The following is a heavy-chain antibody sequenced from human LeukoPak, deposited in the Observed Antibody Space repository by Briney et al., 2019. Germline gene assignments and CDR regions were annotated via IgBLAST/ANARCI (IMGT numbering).Heavy chain of an antibody. CDR1: GFTFSSDA. CDR3: AKGTMHDY. V-gene: IGHV3-23*01. J-gene: IGHJ4*02. CDR2: ISDTGGNP. D-gene: IGHD4/OR15-4a*01. Sequence: GGSLRLSCAASGFTFSSDAMNWVRQAPGKGLEWVSGISDTGGNPYYADSVKGRFTISRDKSKNTLNLQMNSLRAEDTAVYYCAKGTMHDYWGQGTLVTVSA.